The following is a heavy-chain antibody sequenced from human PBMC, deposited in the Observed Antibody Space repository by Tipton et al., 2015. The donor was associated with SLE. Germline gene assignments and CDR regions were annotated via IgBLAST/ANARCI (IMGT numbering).Heavy chain of an antibody. CDR2: ISSNGGST. V-gene: IGHV3-64D*09. D-gene: IGHD1-26*01. J-gene: IGHJ1*01. CDR3: VKDKSGSYQGYFQH. CDR1: GFTFSSFP. Sequence: GSLRLSCSASGFTFSSFPMHWVRQAPGKGLEYVSVISSNGGSTYYADSVKGRFTISRDNSKNTLYLQMSSLRAEDTAVYYCVKDKSGSYQGYFQHWGQGTLVTVSS.